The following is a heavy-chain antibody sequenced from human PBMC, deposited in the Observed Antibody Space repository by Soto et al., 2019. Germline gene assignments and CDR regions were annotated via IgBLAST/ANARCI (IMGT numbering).Heavy chain of an antibody. CDR2: IYPGDSDT. D-gene: IGHD6-6*01. CDR3: ARHYSSSSHYYYGMDV. J-gene: IGHJ6*02. Sequence: PGESLKISCKGSGYSFTSYWIGWVRQMPGKGLEWMGIIYPGDSDTRYSPSFQGQVTISADKSISTAYLQWSSLKASDTAMYYCARHYSSSSHYYYGMDVWGQGTTVTVSS. V-gene: IGHV5-51*01. CDR1: GYSFTSYW.